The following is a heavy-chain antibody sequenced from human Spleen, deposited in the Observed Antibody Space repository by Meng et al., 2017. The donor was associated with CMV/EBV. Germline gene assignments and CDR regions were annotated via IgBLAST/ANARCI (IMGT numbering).Heavy chain of an antibody. Sequence: GSLRLSCTVSGGSISTYYWGWIRQPPGKGLEWIGSIYYSGSTYYNPSLKSRVTISVDTSKNQFSLKLSSVTAADAAMYYCARDSFGQGYYYGMDVWGQGTTDTVSS. CDR3: ARDSFGQGYYYGMDV. CDR1: GGSISTYY. J-gene: IGHJ6*02. D-gene: IGHD5-18*01. V-gene: IGHV4-39*07. CDR2: IYYSGST.